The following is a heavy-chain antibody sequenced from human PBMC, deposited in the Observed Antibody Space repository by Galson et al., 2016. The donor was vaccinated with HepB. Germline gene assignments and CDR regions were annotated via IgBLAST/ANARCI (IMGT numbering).Heavy chain of an antibody. CDR2: ISSSGSTI. V-gene: IGHV3-11*01. J-gene: IGHJ4*02. D-gene: IGHD6-6*01. CDR3: ARDQRGYSSSHPGPDY. Sequence: SLRLSCAASGFTFSDYYMSWIRQAPGKGLEWVSYISSSGSTIYYADSVEGRFTISRDNAKNSLYLQMNSLRAEDTAVYYCARDQRGYSSSHPGPDYWGQGTLVTVSS. CDR1: GFTFSDYY.